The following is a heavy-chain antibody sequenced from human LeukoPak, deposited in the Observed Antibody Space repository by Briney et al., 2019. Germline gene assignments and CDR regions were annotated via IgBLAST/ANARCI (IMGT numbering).Heavy chain of an antibody. CDR3: ARVPRYCTSGTCLDY. V-gene: IGHV4-59*01. Sequence: SETLSLTCTVSGGSINNYFWSWIRQPPGKGLEWIGYIYSSGATKYNPSLKSRVTISIDTSKSQFSLKLNSVTAADTAVYYCARVPRYCTSGTCLDYWGQGNLVTVSS. D-gene: IGHD2-15*01. J-gene: IGHJ4*02. CDR1: GGSINNYF. CDR2: IYSSGAT.